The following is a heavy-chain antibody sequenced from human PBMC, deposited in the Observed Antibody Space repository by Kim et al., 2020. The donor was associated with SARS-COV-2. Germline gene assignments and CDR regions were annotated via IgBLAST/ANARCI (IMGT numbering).Heavy chain of an antibody. J-gene: IGHJ4*02. V-gene: IGHV3-7*01. D-gene: IGHD3-22*01. Sequence: GGSLRLSCAASGFTFSSYWMSWVRQAPGKGLEWVANIKQDGSEKYYVDSVKGRFTISRDNAKNSLYLQMNSLRAEDTAVYYCARGDYYDSSGYYYAPTYYFDYWGQGTLVTVSS. CDR1: GFTFSSYW. CDR2: IKQDGSEK. CDR3: ARGDYYDSSGYYYAPTYYFDY.